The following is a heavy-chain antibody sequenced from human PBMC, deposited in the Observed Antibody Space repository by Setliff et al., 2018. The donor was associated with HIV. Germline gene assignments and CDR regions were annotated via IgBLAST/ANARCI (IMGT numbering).Heavy chain of an antibody. Sequence: ASVKVSCKAPGYTFTGYYMHWVRQAPGQGLEWMGWINPKSGGTNYAQKFQGRVTMTRDTSISTAYMDLSRLRSDDTAVYYCAREGYYYGSGSSPPAFDIWGQGTMVTVSS. J-gene: IGHJ3*02. CDR2: INPKSGGT. V-gene: IGHV1-2*02. CDR1: GYTFTGYY. D-gene: IGHD3-10*01. CDR3: AREGYYYGSGSSPPAFDI.